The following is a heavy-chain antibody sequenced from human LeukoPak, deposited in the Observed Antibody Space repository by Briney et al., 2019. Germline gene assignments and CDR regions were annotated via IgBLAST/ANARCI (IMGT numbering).Heavy chain of an antibody. Sequence: GGSLRLSCAASGFTFARNTMTWVRQAPGKGLEWVSIIYNDGSTYYADSMKGRFTISRDNSKNTLYLQVNSLRAEDTAMYYCARNILFAFDIWGQGTMVTVSS. D-gene: IGHD2/OR15-2a*01. J-gene: IGHJ3*02. V-gene: IGHV3-53*01. CDR2: IYNDGST. CDR1: GFTFARNT. CDR3: ARNILFAFDI.